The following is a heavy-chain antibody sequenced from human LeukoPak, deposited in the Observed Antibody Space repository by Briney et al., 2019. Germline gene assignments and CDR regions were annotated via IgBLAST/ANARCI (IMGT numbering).Heavy chain of an antibody. CDR2: IYYSGST. CDR3: AREGGVVTPPI. Sequence: SETLSLTCTVSGGSISSYYWSWIRQPPGKGLEWIGYIYYSGSTNYNPSLKSRVTISVDKSKNQFSLKLSSVTAADTAVYYCAREGGVVTPPIWGQGTMVTVSS. D-gene: IGHD4-23*01. J-gene: IGHJ3*02. V-gene: IGHV4-59*12. CDR1: GGSISSYY.